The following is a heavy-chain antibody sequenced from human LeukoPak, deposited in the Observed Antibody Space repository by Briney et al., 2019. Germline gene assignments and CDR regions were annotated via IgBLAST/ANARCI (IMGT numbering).Heavy chain of an antibody. V-gene: IGHV3-23*01. CDR1: GFNSKDYV. Sequence: GGSLRLSCAASGFNSKDYVMSWVRQAPGKGLEWVSSISGSGRSLYYADSIKGRFNISRDNSKHILYLQMDSLRAEDTAIYYCATEVVYWGQGALVTVSS. CDR2: ISGSGRSL. J-gene: IGHJ4*02. CDR3: ATEVVY.